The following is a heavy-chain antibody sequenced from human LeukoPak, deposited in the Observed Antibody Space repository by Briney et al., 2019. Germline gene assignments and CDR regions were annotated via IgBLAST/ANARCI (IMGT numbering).Heavy chain of an antibody. CDR3: AREGASGYDYEYNWFDP. J-gene: IGHJ5*02. V-gene: IGHV1-2*02. Sequence: ASVKVSCKASGYTFTGYYMHWVRQAPGQGLEWMGWINPNGGGTNYAQKFQGRVTMTRDTSISTAYMELSRLRSDDTAVYYCAREGASGYDYEYNWFDPGAREPWSPSPQ. CDR2: INPNGGGT. D-gene: IGHD5-12*01. CDR1: GYTFTGYY.